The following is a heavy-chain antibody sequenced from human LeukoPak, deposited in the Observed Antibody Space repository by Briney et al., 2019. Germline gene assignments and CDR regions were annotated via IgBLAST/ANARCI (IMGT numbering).Heavy chain of an antibody. CDR1: GGSISGYY. J-gene: IGHJ4*02. CDR3: ARSTGWSSDLFDY. CDR2: VYTSGTT. V-gene: IGHV4-4*07. Sequence: SETLSVTCTVSGGSISGYYWNWIRQPAGKGLEWIGRVYTSGTTNYSPSLKSRITMSVDTSKNQFSLRLISVTAADTAVYYCARSTGWSSDLFDYWGQGALVTVSS. D-gene: IGHD6-19*01.